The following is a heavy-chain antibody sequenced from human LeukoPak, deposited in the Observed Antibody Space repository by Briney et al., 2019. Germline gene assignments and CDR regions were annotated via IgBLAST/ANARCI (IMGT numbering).Heavy chain of an antibody. V-gene: IGHV1-2*06. J-gene: IGHJ4*02. CDR3: ARGQLQKTDF. Sequence: ASVKVSCKTSGYTFTAYYMHWVRQVPGQVLEWMGHINPSNGITHYAQKFQDRVTMTRDTSSSTAYMELASLTSDDSAVYHCARGQLQKTDFWGQGTLVTVSS. D-gene: IGHD5-24*01. CDR2: INPSNGIT. CDR1: GYTFTAYY.